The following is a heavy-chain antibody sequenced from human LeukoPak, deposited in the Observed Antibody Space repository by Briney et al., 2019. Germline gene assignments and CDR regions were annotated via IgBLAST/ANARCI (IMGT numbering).Heavy chain of an antibody. V-gene: IGHV4-59*12. CDR3: ARPAWFDP. CDR2: IYYNGST. D-gene: IGHD2-2*01. J-gene: IGHJ5*02. CDR1: GGSISSYY. Sequence: SETLSLTCTVSGGSISSYYWSWIRQPPGKGLEWIGYIYYNGSTNYNPSLRGRVTISVDTSKNQFSLKLSSMTAADTAVYYCARPAWFDPWGQGTLVTVSS.